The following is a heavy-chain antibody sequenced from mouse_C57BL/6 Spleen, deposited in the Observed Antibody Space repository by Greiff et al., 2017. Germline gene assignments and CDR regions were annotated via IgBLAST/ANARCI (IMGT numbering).Heavy chain of an antibody. CDR2: ISYDGSN. CDR3: ARDGDSTVFDY. J-gene: IGHJ2*01. CDR1: GYSITSGYY. V-gene: IGHV3-6*01. D-gene: IGHD1-1*01. Sequence: ESGPGLVKPSQSLSITCSVTGYSITSGYYWNWIRQFPGNKLEWMGYISYDGSNNYNPSLKNLISITRYTSKNQFFLKLNSVTTEDTATYYCARDGDSTVFDYWGQGTTLTVSS.